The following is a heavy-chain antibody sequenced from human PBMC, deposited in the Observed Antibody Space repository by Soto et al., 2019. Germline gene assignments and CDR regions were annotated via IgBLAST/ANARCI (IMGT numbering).Heavy chain of an antibody. V-gene: IGHV3-48*02. D-gene: IGHD7-27*01. J-gene: IGHJ4*02. CDR3: ARDLNWAFDY. Sequence: GGSLRLSCAGSGFTFSSFSMNWVRQAPGKGLEWVSYISRSTISYVDSVKGRFTISRDNARNSVYLQMNSLRDEDTAVYYCARDLNWAFDYWGPGILVTVSS. CDR1: GFTFSSFS. CDR2: ISRSTI.